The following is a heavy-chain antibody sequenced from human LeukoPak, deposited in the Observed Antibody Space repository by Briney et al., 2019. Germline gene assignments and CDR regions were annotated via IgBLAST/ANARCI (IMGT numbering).Heavy chain of an antibody. CDR2: IYYSGST. J-gene: IGHJ4*02. D-gene: IGHD5-18*01. CDR1: GGSISSYY. Sequence: SETLSLPCTVSGGSISSYYWSWFRQPPGKGLEWIGYIYYSGSTNYNPSLKSRVTISVDTSKNQFSLKLSSVTAADTAVYYCARDHTAMGFDYWGQGTLVTVSS. CDR3: ARDHTAMGFDY. V-gene: IGHV4-59*01.